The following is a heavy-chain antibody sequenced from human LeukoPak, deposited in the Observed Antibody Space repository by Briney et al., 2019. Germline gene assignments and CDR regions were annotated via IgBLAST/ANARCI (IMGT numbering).Heavy chain of an antibody. CDR2: IYYSGST. V-gene: IGHV4-59*12. CDR1: GGSISSYY. CDR3: ARDITDDCSSTSCHRIFDY. D-gene: IGHD2-2*01. Sequence: KPSETLSLTCTVSGGSISSYYWSWIRQPPGKGLELIGNIYYSGSTNYNPSLKSRVTISVDTSKNQFSLKLSSVTAADTAVYYCARDITDDCSSTSCHRIFDYWGQGTLVTVSS. J-gene: IGHJ4*02.